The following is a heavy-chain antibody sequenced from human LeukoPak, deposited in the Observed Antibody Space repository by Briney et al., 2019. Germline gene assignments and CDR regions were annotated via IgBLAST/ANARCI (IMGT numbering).Heavy chain of an antibody. Sequence: GGSLRLPCAASDFTFSDYAMSWVRHAPGKGLEWVSGISGSGGSPFYSDSVKGRFIISRDNSQNTVYLQMNSLRAEDTALYYCAKGKTHYYGPGDSWGQGTLVTVSS. CDR1: DFTFSDYA. V-gene: IGHV3-23*01. D-gene: IGHD3-10*01. J-gene: IGHJ4*02. CDR3: AKGKTHYYGPGDS. CDR2: ISGSGGSP.